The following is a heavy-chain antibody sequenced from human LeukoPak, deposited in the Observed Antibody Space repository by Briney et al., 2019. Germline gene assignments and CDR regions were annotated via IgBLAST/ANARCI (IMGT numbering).Heavy chain of an antibody. CDR2: ICYSGST. V-gene: IGHV4-39*07. D-gene: IGHD3-22*01. CDR3: ARVVQPPYYYDSSGYYYFDY. CDR1: GGSISSSSYY. J-gene: IGHJ4*02. Sequence: SETLSLTCTVSGGSISSSSYYWGWTRQPPGKGLEWIGSICYSGSTCYNPSLKSRVTISVDMSKNQFSLKLSSVTAADTAVYYCARVVQPPYYYDSSGYYYFDYWGQGALVTVSS.